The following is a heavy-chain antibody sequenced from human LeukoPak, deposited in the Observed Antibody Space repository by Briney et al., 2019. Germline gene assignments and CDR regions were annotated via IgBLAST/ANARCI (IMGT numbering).Heavy chain of an antibody. J-gene: IGHJ4*02. D-gene: IGHD6-13*01. Sequence: PGGSLRLSCAASGFTFSSYWMHWVRHAPGKGLVWVSRINSDGSTTSYADSVKGRFTISRDNAKNTLYLQMNSLRAEDTAVYYCAIDKPNFIAAAGTPQVDYWGQGTLVTVSS. CDR3: AIDKPNFIAAAGTPQVDY. CDR1: GFTFSSYW. V-gene: IGHV3-74*01. CDR2: INSDGSTT.